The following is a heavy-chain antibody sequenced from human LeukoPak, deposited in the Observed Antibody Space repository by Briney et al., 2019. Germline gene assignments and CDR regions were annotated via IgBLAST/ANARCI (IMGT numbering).Heavy chain of an antibody. Sequence: ASVKVSCKASGYTFTSYGISWVRQAPGQGLEWMGWINPNSGGTNYAQKFQGRVTMTRDTSISTAYMELSRLRSDDTAVYYCARDRRYCSSTSCWVNWFDPWGQGTLVTVSS. D-gene: IGHD2-2*01. J-gene: IGHJ5*02. V-gene: IGHV1-2*02. CDR2: INPNSGGT. CDR1: GYTFTSYG. CDR3: ARDRRYCSSTSCWVNWFDP.